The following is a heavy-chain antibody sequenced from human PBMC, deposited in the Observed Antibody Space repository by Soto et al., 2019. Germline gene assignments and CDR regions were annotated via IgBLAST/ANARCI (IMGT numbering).Heavy chain of an antibody. V-gene: IGHV1-46*03. CDR3: AREDTRHFDY. CDR2: INPSGVST. J-gene: IGHJ4*02. Sequence: GASVKVSCKASGYTFTSYYMHCVRQAPGQGLEWMGIINPSGVSTSYAQKFQVRVTMTRDTSTSTVYMELSSLRSEDTAVYYCAREDTRHFDYWGQGTLVTVSS. CDR1: GYTFTSYY.